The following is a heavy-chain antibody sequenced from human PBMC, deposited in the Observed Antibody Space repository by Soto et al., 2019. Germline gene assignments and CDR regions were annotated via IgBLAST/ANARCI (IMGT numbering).Heavy chain of an antibody. J-gene: IGHJ6*02. CDR2: ISYDGSNK. V-gene: IGHV3-30-3*01. D-gene: IGHD2-2*02. CDR1: GFTFSSYA. CDR3: ARDLIVLVPAAITVYYYYGMDV. Sequence: QVQLVESGGGVVQPGRSLRLSCAASGFTFSSYAMHWVRQAPGKGLEWVAVISYDGSNKYYADSVKGRFTISRDNSKNPLYLQMTSLRAEDTAAYYCARDLIVLVPAAITVYYYYGMDVWGQGTTVTVSS.